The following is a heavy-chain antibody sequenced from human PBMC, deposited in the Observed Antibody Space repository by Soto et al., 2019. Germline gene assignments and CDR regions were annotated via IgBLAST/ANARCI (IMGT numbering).Heavy chain of an antibody. D-gene: IGHD3-10*01. V-gene: IGHV3-23*01. J-gene: IGHJ3*02. CDR2: ISGSGGST. CDR1: GFTFSSYA. CDR3: AKDIVTMVRGVARGAFDI. Sequence: EVQLLESGGGLVQPGGSLRLSCAASGFTFSSYAMSWVRQAPGKGLEWVSAISGSGGSTYYADSVKGRFTISRDNSKNSLYLQMNSLRAEDTALYYCAKDIVTMVRGVARGAFDIWGQGTMVTVSS.